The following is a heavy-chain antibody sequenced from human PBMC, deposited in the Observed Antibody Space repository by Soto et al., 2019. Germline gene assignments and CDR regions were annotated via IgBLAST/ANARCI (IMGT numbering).Heavy chain of an antibody. D-gene: IGHD1-26*01. J-gene: IGHJ3*02. Sequence: GGSLRLSCSASGFTFSSYAMHWVRQAPGKGLEYVSAISSNGGSTYYTDSVKGRFTISRDNSKNTLYLQMSSLRAEDTAVYNCVKEGSGLDAFEIWGQGTMVTVSS. V-gene: IGHV3-64D*09. CDR3: VKEGSGLDAFEI. CDR2: ISSNGGST. CDR1: GFTFSSYA.